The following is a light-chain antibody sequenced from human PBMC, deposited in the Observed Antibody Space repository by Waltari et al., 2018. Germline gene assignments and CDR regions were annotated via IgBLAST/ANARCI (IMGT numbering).Light chain of an antibody. CDR1: SSDVGGYNY. CDR2: EVS. CDR3: SSCAGTNDV. J-gene: IGLJ1*01. V-gene: IGLV2-8*01. Sequence: QSALTQPPSASGSPGQSITISCTGTSSDVGGYNYVSWYQQHPGQAPKLMIYEVSNRAFGVPVRFSGSKSGDSASLTGPGLQAEAEDDCCCSSCAGTNDVFGTGTKVTVL.